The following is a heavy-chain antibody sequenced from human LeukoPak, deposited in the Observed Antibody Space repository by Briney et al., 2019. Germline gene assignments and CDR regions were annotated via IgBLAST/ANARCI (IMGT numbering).Heavy chain of an antibody. CDR2: IWYDGSNK. V-gene: IGHV3-33*06. J-gene: IGHJ4*02. D-gene: IGHD3-10*01. CDR1: GFTFSSYG. CDR3: AKDKLITMVRGVITD. Sequence: PGGSLRLSCAASGFTFSSYGMHWVRQAPGKGLEWVAVIWYDGSNKYYADSVKGRFTISRDNSKNTLYLQMNSLRAEDTAVYYCAKDKLITMVRGVITDWGQGTLVTVSS.